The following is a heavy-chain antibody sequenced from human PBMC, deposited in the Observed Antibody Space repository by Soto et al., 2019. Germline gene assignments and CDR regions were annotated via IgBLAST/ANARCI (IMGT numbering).Heavy chain of an antibody. Sequence: SETLSLTCTVSGGSISSYYWSWIRQPPGKGLEWIGYIYYSGSTNYNPSLKSRVTISVDTSKNQFSLKLSSVTAADTAVDYCARVSASSSWYAFDIWGQGTMVTVSS. CDR3: ARVSASSSWYAFDI. CDR2: IYYSGST. V-gene: IGHV4-59*01. D-gene: IGHD6-13*01. CDR1: GGSISSYY. J-gene: IGHJ3*02.